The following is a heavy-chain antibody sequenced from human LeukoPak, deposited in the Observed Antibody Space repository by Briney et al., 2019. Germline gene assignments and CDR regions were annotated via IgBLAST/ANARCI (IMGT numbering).Heavy chain of an antibody. Sequence: GESLKISCKGSGYSFTSYWIGWVRQMPGKGLEWMGIIYPGDSDTRYSPSFQGQVTISADKSISTAYLQWSSLKASDTAMYYCARSGGSGSYYSDAFDIWGQGTMVTVSS. V-gene: IGHV5-51*01. J-gene: IGHJ3*02. D-gene: IGHD3-10*01. CDR3: ARSGGSGSYYSDAFDI. CDR1: GYSFTSYW. CDR2: IYPGDSDT.